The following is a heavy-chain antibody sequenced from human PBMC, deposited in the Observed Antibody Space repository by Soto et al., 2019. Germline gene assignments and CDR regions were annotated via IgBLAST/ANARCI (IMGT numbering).Heavy chain of an antibody. D-gene: IGHD5-18*01. Sequence: EVQLVESGGGLVQPGGSLRLSCAASGFTVSSNYMSWVRQAPGKGLEWVSVIYSGGSTYYADSVKGRFTISRHNSKNTLYLKRNSLRAEDTAVYYCLTINSYGPPGSGYYYGMDVWGQGTTVTVSS. J-gene: IGHJ6*02. CDR2: IYSGGST. CDR1: GFTVSSNY. CDR3: LTINSYGPPGSGYYYGMDV. V-gene: IGHV3-53*04.